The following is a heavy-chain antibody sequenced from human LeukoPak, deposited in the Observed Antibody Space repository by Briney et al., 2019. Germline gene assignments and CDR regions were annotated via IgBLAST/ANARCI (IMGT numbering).Heavy chain of an antibody. D-gene: IGHD3-22*01. V-gene: IGHV3-21*01. CDR1: GFTFSSYS. CDR2: ISSSSSYI. Sequence: PGGSLRLSCAASGFTFSSYSMNWVRQAPGKGLDWVSSISSSSSYIYYADSVKGRFTISRDNAKNSLYLQMNSLRAEDTAVYYCARDFNYYDSSGYYTTRDYWGQGTLVTVSS. J-gene: IGHJ4*02. CDR3: ARDFNYYDSSGYYTTRDY.